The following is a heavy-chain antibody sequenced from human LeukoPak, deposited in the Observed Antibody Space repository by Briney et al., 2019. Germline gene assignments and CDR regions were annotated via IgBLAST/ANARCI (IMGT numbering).Heavy chain of an antibody. D-gene: IGHD6-13*01. J-gene: IGHJ5*02. V-gene: IGHV3-23*01. Sequence: GGSLRLSCAASGFIVRRNYMSWVRQAPGKGLEWVSAISGSGGSTYYADSVKGRFTISRDNSKNTLYLQMNSLRAEDTAVYYCAKDSSSWPQGWFDPWGQGTLVTVSS. CDR2: ISGSGGST. CDR3: AKDSSSWPQGWFDP. CDR1: GFIVRRNY.